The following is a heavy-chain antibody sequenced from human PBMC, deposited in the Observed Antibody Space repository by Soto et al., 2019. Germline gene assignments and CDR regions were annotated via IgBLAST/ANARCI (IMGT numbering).Heavy chain of an antibody. V-gene: IGHV3-30*18. Sequence: GGSLRLSCAASGFTFSSYGMHWVRQAPGKGLEWVAVISYDGSNKYYADSVKGRFTISRDNSKNTLYLQMNSLRAEDTAVYYCAKSKGLYSSSSSGGYFQHWGQGTLVTVSS. CDR1: GFTFSSYG. CDR2: ISYDGSNK. J-gene: IGHJ1*01. CDR3: AKSKGLYSSSSSGGYFQH. D-gene: IGHD6-6*01.